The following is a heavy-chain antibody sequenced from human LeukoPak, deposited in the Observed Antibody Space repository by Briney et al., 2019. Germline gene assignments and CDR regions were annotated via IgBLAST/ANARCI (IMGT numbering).Heavy chain of an antibody. Sequence: GGSLRLSCAASGFTVSSNYMSWDRQAPGKGLEWVSAIYSTGSTYYADSVKGRFSISRDNSKNALYLQMNSLRAEATAVYYCARDPVSSGPGYFDYWGQGILVTVSS. CDR2: IYSTGST. CDR3: ARDPVSSGPGYFDY. CDR1: GFTVSSNY. J-gene: IGHJ4*02. D-gene: IGHD3-22*01. V-gene: IGHV3-53*01.